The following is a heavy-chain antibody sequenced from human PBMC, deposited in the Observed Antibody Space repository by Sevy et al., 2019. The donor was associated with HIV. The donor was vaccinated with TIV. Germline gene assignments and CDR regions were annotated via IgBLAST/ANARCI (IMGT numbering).Heavy chain of an antibody. D-gene: IGHD3-3*01. J-gene: IGHJ6*02. CDR3: ARGNVRGLTIFGVVDAAQYYYYGMDV. CDR2: MNPNSGNT. Sequence: ASVKVSCKASGYTFTSYDINWVRQATGQGLEWMGWMNPNSGNTGYAQKFQGRVTMTRNTSISTAYMELSSLRSEDTAVYYCARGNVRGLTIFGVVDAAQYYYYGMDVWGQGTTVTVSS. CDR1: GYTFTSYD. V-gene: IGHV1-8*01.